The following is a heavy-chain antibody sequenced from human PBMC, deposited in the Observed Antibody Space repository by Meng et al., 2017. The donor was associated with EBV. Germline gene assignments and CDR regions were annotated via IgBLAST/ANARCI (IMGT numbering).Heavy chain of an antibody. CDR2: IIPIFCTA. CDR1: GCTFSSYG. CDR3: ARAEIAAAGRLDY. J-gene: IGHJ4*02. Sequence: GQLVQPGAGVSKPGSAVKFSCKASGCTFSSYGISWVRQAHGQGLGWMGGIIPIFCTANYAQKFQGRVKITANKSTSTAYMELSSLRSEDTAVYYCARAEIAAAGRLDYWGQGTLVTVSS. V-gene: IGHV1-69*06. D-gene: IGHD6-13*01.